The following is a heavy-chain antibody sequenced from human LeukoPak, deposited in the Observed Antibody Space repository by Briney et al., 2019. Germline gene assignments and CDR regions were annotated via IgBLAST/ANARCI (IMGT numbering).Heavy chain of an antibody. CDR3: AKGDKKYYFDY. J-gene: IGHJ4*02. V-gene: IGHV3-23*01. CDR2: ISGSGGST. Sequence: PGESLRLSCEASGFTFSSYAMNWVRQAPGKGLEWVSGISGSGGSTYYADSVKGRFTISRDNSKNTLYLQVNSLRAEDTAVYHCAKGDKKYYFDYWSQGILVTVSS. CDR1: GFTFSSYA.